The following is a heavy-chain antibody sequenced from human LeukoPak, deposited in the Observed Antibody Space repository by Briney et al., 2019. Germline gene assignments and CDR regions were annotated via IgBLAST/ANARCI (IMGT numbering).Heavy chain of an antibody. CDR1: GYTFTSYG. CDR2: MNPSDGST. CDR3: AKPRTPGSASSDY. Sequence: ASVKVSCKASGYTFTSYGISWVRQAPGQGLEWMGIMNPSDGSTSYAQKFRGRVTMTRDTSTTTVYMEMSNLSSEDTAMYYCAKPRTPGSASSDYWGQGPLVTVSS. D-gene: IGHD2-8*02. V-gene: IGHV1-46*01. J-gene: IGHJ4*02.